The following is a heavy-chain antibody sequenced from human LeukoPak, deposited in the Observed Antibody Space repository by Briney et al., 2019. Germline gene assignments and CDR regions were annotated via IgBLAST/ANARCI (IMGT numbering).Heavy chain of an antibody. Sequence: SETLSLTCAVSGGSISSGGYSWSWIRQPPGKGLEWIGYIYHSGSTYYNPSLKSRVTISVDRFKNQFSLKLSSVTAADTAVYYCARVVVPAAKSAFDIWGQGTMVTVSS. J-gene: IGHJ3*02. V-gene: IGHV4-30-2*01. D-gene: IGHD2-2*01. CDR2: IYHSGST. CDR1: GGSISSGGYS. CDR3: ARVVVPAAKSAFDI.